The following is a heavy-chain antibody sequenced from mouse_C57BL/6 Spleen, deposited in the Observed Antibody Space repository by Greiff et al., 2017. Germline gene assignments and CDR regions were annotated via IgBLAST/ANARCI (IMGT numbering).Heavy chain of an antibody. CDR2: INYDGSST. Sequence: DVQLVESEGGLVQPGSSMKLSCTASGFTFSDYYMAWVRQVPEKGLEWVANINYDGSSTYYLDSLQSRFIISRDNAKNILYLQMSILKSEDTATYYCARYDYGYFDDWGQGTTLTVSS. J-gene: IGHJ2*01. CDR3: ARYDYGYFDD. D-gene: IGHD1-1*01. V-gene: IGHV5-16*01. CDR1: GFTFSDYY.